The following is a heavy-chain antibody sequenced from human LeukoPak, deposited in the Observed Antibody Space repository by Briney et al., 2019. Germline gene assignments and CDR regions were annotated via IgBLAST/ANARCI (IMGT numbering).Heavy chain of an antibody. Sequence: ASVKVSCKASGYTFTSYDINWVRQATGQGLEWMGWMNPNSGNTGYAQKFQGRVTITADESTSTAYMELSSLRSEDTAVYYCASGYDSSGYYYAIDYRGQGTLVTVSS. CDR1: GYTFTSYD. J-gene: IGHJ4*02. CDR2: MNPNSGNT. V-gene: IGHV1-8*01. D-gene: IGHD3-22*01. CDR3: ASGYDSSGYYYAIDY.